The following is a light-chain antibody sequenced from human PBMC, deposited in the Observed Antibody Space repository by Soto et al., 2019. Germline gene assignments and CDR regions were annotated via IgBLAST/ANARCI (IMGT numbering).Light chain of an antibody. CDR2: HAS. J-gene: IGKJ1*01. CDR3: QQYMSYS. Sequence: DIHMTQSPSSVSASVGGRVTIICRASQGVSSWLAWYQQKPGRAPKLLMYHASTLESGVPSRFSGSGSGTEFTLTISSLQPDDFATYYCQQYMSYSFGQGTKVDI. CDR1: QGVSSW. V-gene: IGKV1-5*02.